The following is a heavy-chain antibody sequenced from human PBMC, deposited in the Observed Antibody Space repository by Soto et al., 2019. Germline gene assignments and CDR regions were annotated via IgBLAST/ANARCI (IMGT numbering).Heavy chain of an antibody. D-gene: IGHD3-22*01. CDR1: GFTFSSYG. Sequence: GGSLRLSCAASGFTFSSYGMHWVRQAPGKGLEWVAVISYDGSNKYYADSVKGRFTISRDNSKNTLYLQMNSLRAEDTAVYYCAKDGYDSSGYYTSGVAWYFDLWGRGTLVTVSS. V-gene: IGHV3-30*18. CDR2: ISYDGSNK. CDR3: AKDGYDSSGYYTSGVAWYFDL. J-gene: IGHJ2*01.